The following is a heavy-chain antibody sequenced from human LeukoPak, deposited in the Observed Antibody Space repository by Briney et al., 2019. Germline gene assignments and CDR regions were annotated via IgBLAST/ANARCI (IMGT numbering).Heavy chain of an antibody. J-gene: IGHJ4*02. CDR2: IYHSGST. V-gene: IGHV4-38-2*02. CDR3: AGKFK. CDR1: VYSISGGYY. Sequence: SETLSLTCTVSVYSISGGYYWGWIRQPPGKGLEWIGNIYHSGSTFYNSSLKSRVTIAVDTSKNQFSLNLSSVTAADTAVYYCAGKFKWVQGTLVTVSS.